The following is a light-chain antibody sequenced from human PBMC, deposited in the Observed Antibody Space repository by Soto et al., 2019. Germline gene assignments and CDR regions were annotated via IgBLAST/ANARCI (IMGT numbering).Light chain of an antibody. V-gene: IGLV2-11*01. J-gene: IGLJ3*02. CDR3: CSYAGSYTLV. CDR2: DVT. CDR1: SSDVGAYNW. Sequence: QSALTQPRSVSGSPGQSVTISCAGTSSDVGAYNWVSWYHQHPGKVPKLIIYDVTRRPSGVPDRFSGSKSGNTASLTISGLQADDEADYYCCSYAGSYTLVFGGGTKLTVL.